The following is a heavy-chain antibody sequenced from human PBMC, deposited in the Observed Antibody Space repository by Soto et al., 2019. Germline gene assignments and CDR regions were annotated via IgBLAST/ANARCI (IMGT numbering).Heavy chain of an antibody. CDR3: ARDQGLYVYTGMVVDYYGMDV. Sequence: QVQLVQSGAEVKKPGSSVKVSCKASGGTFTSYAISWVRQAPGQGLEWMGGIIPTFSTTNYAQKFHGRVSITADESTSTAYMDLSSLRSADPAVYYCARDQGLYVYTGMVVDYYGMDVWGQGTKVTVSS. CDR1: GGTFTSYA. CDR2: IIPTFSTT. J-gene: IGHJ6*02. D-gene: IGHD5-18*01. V-gene: IGHV1-69*01.